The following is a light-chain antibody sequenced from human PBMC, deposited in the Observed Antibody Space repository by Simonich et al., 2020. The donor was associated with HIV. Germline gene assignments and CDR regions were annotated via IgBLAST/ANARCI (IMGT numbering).Light chain of an antibody. Sequence: EIVMTQSPATLSVSPGERATLSCRASQSVSSNFAWYQQKFGQAPRLLIYGASTRATGIPARFSGGGSGTEFTLTISSLQSEDFAVYYCQQYNNWPMYTFGQGTKLEIK. J-gene: IGKJ2*01. CDR2: GAS. V-gene: IGKV3-15*01. CDR3: QQYNNWPMYT. CDR1: QSVSSN.